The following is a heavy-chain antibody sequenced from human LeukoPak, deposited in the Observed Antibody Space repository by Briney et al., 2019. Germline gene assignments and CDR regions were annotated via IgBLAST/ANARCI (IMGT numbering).Heavy chain of an antibody. CDR3: ARTSATVVTNYYYYYGMDV. V-gene: IGHV1-69*13. Sequence: SVKVSCKASGGTFGSYAISWVRQAPGQGLEWMGGIIPIFGTANYAQKFQGRVTITADESTSTAYMELSSLRSEDTAVYYCARTSATVVTNYYYYYGMDVWGQGTTVTVSS. D-gene: IGHD4-23*01. CDR2: IIPIFGTA. J-gene: IGHJ6*02. CDR1: GGTFGSYA.